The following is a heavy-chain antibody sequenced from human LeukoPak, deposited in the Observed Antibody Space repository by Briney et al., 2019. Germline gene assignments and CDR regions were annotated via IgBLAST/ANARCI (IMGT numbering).Heavy chain of an antibody. D-gene: IGHD2-2*01. CDR2: VTGSSSKT. Sequence: PGGSLRLSCAGSGFTFSSYAMSWVRQAPGKGLEWVSGVTGSSSKTYNADSVKGRFTISRDNSKNMLYLEMNSLRVEDTATYYCAKDRSSTTSCSNYWGRGTLVTVSS. V-gene: IGHV3-23*01. J-gene: IGHJ4*02. CDR3: AKDRSSTTSCSNY. CDR1: GFTFSSYA.